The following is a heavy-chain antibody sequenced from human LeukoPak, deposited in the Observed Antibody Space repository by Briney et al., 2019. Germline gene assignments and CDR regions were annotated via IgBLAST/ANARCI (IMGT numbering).Heavy chain of an antibody. D-gene: IGHD4-23*01. CDR3: ARGRLRWSLYYFDY. CDR1: GGTFSSYA. CDR2: IIPIFGTA. V-gene: IGHV1-69*05. J-gene: IGHJ4*02. Sequence: EASVKVSCKASGGTFSSYAISWVRQAPGQGLEWMGGIIPIFGTANYAQKFQSRVTITTDESTSTAYMELSSLRSEDTAVYYCARGRLRWSLYYFDYWGQGTLVTVSS.